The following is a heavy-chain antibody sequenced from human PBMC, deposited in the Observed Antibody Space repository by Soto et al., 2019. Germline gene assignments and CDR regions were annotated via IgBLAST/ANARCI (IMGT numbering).Heavy chain of an antibody. CDR1: GASIDSYY. J-gene: IGHJ6*02. Sequence: SETLSLTCTVSGASIDSYYWNWIRQPPGKGLEWIGYIYYSGSTTCNPSLKTRVTISVDRSKNQFSLKLTSMTAADTAVYYCARDRTHFDSSAYYSGLDVWGQGTTVTVSS. V-gene: IGHV4-59*13. CDR3: ARDRTHFDSSAYYSGLDV. CDR2: IYYSGST. D-gene: IGHD3-22*01.